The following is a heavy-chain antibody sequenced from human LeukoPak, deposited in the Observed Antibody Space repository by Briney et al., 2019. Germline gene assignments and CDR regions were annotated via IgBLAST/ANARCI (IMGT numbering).Heavy chain of an antibody. V-gene: IGHV4-4*07. J-gene: IGHJ4*02. CDR2: IYTSGST. CDR3: ARVVYSGYGPKFDY. D-gene: IGHD5-12*01. CDR1: GGSISSYY. Sequence: SETLSLTCTVSGGSISSYYWSWIRQPAGKGLELIGRIYTSGSTNYNPSLKSRVTMSVDTSKNQFSLKLGSVTAADTAVYYCARVVYSGYGPKFDYWGQGTLVTVSS.